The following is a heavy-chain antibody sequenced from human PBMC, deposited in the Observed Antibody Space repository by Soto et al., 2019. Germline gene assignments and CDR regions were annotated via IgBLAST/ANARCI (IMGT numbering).Heavy chain of an antibody. CDR3: ARPHSSRSDGKDAFDI. V-gene: IGHV4-39*01. CDR2: IYYSGST. Sequence: QLQLQESGPGLVKPSETLSLTCTVSGGSISSSSYYWGWIRQPPGKGLEWIGSIYYSGSTYYNPSHKSRVTISVDTSKNQFSLKLSSVTAADTAVYYCARPHSSRSDGKDAFDIWGQGTMVTVSS. J-gene: IGHJ3*02. CDR1: GGSISSSSYY. D-gene: IGHD6-13*01.